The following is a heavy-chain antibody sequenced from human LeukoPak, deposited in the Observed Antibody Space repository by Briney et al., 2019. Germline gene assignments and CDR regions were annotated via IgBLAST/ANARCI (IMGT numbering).Heavy chain of an antibody. CDR2: IIPILGIA. D-gene: IGHD5-12*01. J-gene: IGHJ4*02. Sequence: SVKVSCKASGGTFSSYAISWLRQAPGQGLEWMGRIIPILGIANYAQKFQGRVTITADKSTSTAYMELSSLRSEDSAVYYCARGPGYSGYDHPYYFDHWGQGTLVTVSS. CDR1: GGTFSSYA. CDR3: ARGPGYSGYDHPYYFDH. V-gene: IGHV1-69*04.